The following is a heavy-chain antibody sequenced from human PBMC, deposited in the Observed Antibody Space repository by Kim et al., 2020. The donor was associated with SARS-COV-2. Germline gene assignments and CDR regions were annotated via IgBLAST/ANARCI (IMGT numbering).Heavy chain of an antibody. J-gene: IGHJ4*02. Sequence: SVKGRFTISRDNSKNTLYLQMNSLRAEDTAVYYCAKDGWLYYDSSGYSDYWGQGTLVTVSS. D-gene: IGHD3-22*01. CDR3: AKDGWLYYDSSGYSDY. V-gene: IGHV3-30*02.